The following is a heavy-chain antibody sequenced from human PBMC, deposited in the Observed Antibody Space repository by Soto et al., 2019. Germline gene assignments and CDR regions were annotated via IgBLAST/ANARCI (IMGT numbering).Heavy chain of an antibody. D-gene: IGHD3-10*01. Sequence: SETLSLTCTVSGGSISSGGYYWSWIRQRPGKGLEWIGYIYYSGSTYYNPSLKSRVTISVDTSKNQFSLKLSSVTAADTAVYYCARTGWFGELQRIDYWGQGTLVTVSS. CDR1: GGSISSGGYY. CDR2: IYYSGST. J-gene: IGHJ4*02. V-gene: IGHV4-31*03. CDR3: ARTGWFGELQRIDY.